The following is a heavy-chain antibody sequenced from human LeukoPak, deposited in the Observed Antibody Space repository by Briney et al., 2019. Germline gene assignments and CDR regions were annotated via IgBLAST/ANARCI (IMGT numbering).Heavy chain of an antibody. CDR2: INPNSGGT. CDR1: GYTFTGYY. J-gene: IGHJ4*02. Sequence: ASVKVSCKASGYTFTGYYMHWVRQAPGQGLEWMGWINPNSGGTNYAQKFQGRVTMTRDTSISTAYMELSRLRSDDTTVYYCARGTLTIFGVVEYWGQGTLVTVSS. CDR3: ARGTLTIFGVVEY. D-gene: IGHD3-3*01. V-gene: IGHV1-2*02.